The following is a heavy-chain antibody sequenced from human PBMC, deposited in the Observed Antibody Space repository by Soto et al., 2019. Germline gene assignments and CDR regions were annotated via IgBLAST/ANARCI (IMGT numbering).Heavy chain of an antibody. CDR2: IYHSGST. J-gene: IGHJ4*02. Sequence: TLRLTRGVADGNIVDLGYSWSWIRQPPGKGLEWIGYIYHSGSTYYNPSLKSRVTISVDRSKNQFSLKLSYVTAADTAVYYCARAPDYWGKGTLVTVS. CDR1: DGNIVDLGYS. V-gene: IGHV4-30-2*01. CDR3: ARAPDY.